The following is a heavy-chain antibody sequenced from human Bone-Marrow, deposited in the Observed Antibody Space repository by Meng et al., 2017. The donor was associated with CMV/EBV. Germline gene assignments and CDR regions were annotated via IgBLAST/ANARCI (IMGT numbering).Heavy chain of an antibody. CDR2: IYSDGRA. D-gene: IGHD3-10*01. Sequence: GESLKISCAASGFTFSSYGMHWVRQAPGKGLEWVSVIYSDGRAYYADSVKGRFTISRDNSKNTLYFQLDSLRPEDTAMYYCAMIVVRGGGDAFDTWGQGTMVTVSS. J-gene: IGHJ3*02. CDR3: AMIVVRGGGDAFDT. V-gene: IGHV3-NL1*01. CDR1: GFTFSSYG.